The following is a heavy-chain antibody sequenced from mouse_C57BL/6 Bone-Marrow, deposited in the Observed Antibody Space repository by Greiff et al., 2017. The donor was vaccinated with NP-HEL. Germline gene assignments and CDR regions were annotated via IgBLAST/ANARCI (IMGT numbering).Heavy chain of an antibody. D-gene: IGHD4-1*02. CDR2: IYPGSGST. CDR1: GYTFTSYW. J-gene: IGHJ3*01. CDR3: ARDPNWGWFAY. V-gene: IGHV1-55*01. Sequence: VQLQQPGAELVKPGASVKMSCKASGYTFTSYWINWVKQRPGKGLEWIGDIYPGSGSTNYNEKFKSKATLTVDTSSNKAYMQLSSLTSEDSAVYYCARDPNWGWFAYWGQGTLVTVSA.